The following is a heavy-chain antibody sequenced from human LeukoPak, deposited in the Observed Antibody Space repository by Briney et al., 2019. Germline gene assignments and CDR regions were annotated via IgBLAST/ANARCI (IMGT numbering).Heavy chain of an antibody. V-gene: IGHV3-11*01. CDR3: ARFHVLLWFGELSY. CDR1: GFTFSEFY. Sequence: GGPVRLSCGASGFTFSEFYMIGMREAPGGGLEGVSYISSSGSTIYYADSVKGRFTISRDNAKNSLYLQMNSLRAEDTAVYYCARFHVLLWFGELSYWGQGTLVTVSS. J-gene: IGHJ4*02. CDR2: ISSSGSTI. D-gene: IGHD3-10*01.